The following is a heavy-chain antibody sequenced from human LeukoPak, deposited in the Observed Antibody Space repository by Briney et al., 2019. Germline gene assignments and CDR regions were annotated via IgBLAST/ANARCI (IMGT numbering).Heavy chain of an antibody. J-gene: IGHJ4*02. CDR2: IIPILGIA. CDR1: GYTFTSYG. Sequence: ASVKVSCKASGYTFTSYGISWVRQAPGQGLEWMGRIIPILGIANYAQKFQGRVTITADKSTSTAYMELSSLRSEDTAVYYCAREDFWSGYFFDYWGQGTLVTVSS. D-gene: IGHD3-3*01. V-gene: IGHV1-69*04. CDR3: AREDFWSGYFFDY.